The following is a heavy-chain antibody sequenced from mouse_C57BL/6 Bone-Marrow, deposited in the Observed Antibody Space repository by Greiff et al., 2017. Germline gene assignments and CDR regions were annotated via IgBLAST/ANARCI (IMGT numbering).Heavy chain of an antibody. D-gene: IGHD1-1*01. V-gene: IGHV1-26*01. CDR2: INPNNGGT. CDR3: ARSGSTLAY. J-gene: IGHJ3*01. CDR1: GYTFTDYY. Sequence: EVQLQQSGPELVKPGASVKISCTASGYTFTDYYMNWVKQSHGKSLEWIGDINPNNGGTSYNQKFKGKATLTVDKSSSTAYMELRSLTSEDSAVYYCARSGSTLAYWGQGTLVTVSA.